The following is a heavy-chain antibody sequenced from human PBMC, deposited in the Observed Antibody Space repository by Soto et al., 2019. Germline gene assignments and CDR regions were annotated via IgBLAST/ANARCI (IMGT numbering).Heavy chain of an antibody. CDR3: ARVKYYDDIWGSSISFPFDY. CDR2: INHSGST. CDR1: GGSFSTYYY. Sequence: QVQLRQWGARLLKPSETLSLTCAVYGGSFSTYYYWSWIRQPPGKGLEWIGEINHSGSTNYNPSPKSRVIISVDTSKNQFYRKLSSVTGADSAVYYCARVKYYDDIWGSSISFPFDYWGQGTLVTVSS. D-gene: IGHD3-16*01. V-gene: IGHV4-34*01. J-gene: IGHJ4*02.